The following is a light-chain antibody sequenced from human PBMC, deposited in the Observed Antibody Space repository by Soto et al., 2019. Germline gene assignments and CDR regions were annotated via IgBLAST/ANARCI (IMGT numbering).Light chain of an antibody. Sequence: DIQITQSPSSLSASVGDRVTITCQASQDIRNSLNWYQQKPGRAPKLLIYDASNVETGVPSRFSGTGSGTHFSFSISSLQPEDFATYYCQQYDYLVTFGQGTRLEIK. CDR1: QDIRNS. J-gene: IGKJ5*01. CDR2: DAS. V-gene: IGKV1-33*01. CDR3: QQYDYLVT.